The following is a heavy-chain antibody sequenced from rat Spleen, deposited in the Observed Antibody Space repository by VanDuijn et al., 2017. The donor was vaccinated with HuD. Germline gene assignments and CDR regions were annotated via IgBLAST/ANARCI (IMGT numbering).Heavy chain of an antibody. D-gene: IGHD1-12*02. CDR1: GFSLTSYH. CDR2: IWGDGST. CDR3: ARDSRHYYYDGTYWFAY. V-gene: IGHV2-32*01. J-gene: IGHJ3*01. Sequence: QVQLKESGPGLVKPSETLSLTCTVSGFSLTSYHVSWVRQPPGKGLEWMGVIWGDGSTAYNSALKSRLSISRDTSKSQVFLKMSSLKTEDTATYYCARDSRHYYYDGTYWFAYWGQGTLVTVSS.